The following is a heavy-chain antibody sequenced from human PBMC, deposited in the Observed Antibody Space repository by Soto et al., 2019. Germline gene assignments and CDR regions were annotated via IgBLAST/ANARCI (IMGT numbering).Heavy chain of an antibody. CDR2: ISGGGDNT. Sequence: HPGGSLRLSCAASGFTFSSYAMSWVRQAPGKGLEWVSGISGGGDNTHYTDSVKGRFTISRDNSKNTVYLQMNILRVEDTAVYYCAKVGPCTTSCHEMYYYYGMDVWGQGTTVTVSS. J-gene: IGHJ6*02. CDR3: AKVGPCTTSCHEMYYYYGMDV. V-gene: IGHV3-23*01. D-gene: IGHD2-2*01. CDR1: GFTFSSYA.